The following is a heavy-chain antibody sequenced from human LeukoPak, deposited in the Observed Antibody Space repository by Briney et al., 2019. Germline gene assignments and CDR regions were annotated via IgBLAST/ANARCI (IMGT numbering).Heavy chain of an antibody. D-gene: IGHD2-21*01. CDR3: AKDEVSWYFDL. V-gene: IGHV3-23*01. Sequence: PGGSLRLSCVASGFTFSSYAMSWVRQAPGKGLEWVSGISGSGDSTYFADSVKGRFTISSDNSKNTLYLQMNSLRAEDTAVYYCAKDEVSWYFDLWGRGTLVTVSS. CDR1: GFTFSSYA. J-gene: IGHJ2*01. CDR2: ISGSGDST.